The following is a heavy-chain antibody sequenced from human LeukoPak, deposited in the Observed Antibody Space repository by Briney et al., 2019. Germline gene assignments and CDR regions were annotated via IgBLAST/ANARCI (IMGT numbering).Heavy chain of an antibody. D-gene: IGHD3-10*01. CDR1: GGSISSGDYY. CDR3: ARERITMVRGVIPTGMDV. J-gene: IGHJ6*02. V-gene: IGHV4-30-4*01. CDR2: IYYSGST. Sequence: SETLSLTCTVSGGSISSGDYYWGWIRQPPGKGLEWIEYIYYSGSTYYNPSLKSRVIISVDTSKNQFSLKLSSVTAADTAVYYCARERITMVRGVIPTGMDVWGQGTTVTVSS.